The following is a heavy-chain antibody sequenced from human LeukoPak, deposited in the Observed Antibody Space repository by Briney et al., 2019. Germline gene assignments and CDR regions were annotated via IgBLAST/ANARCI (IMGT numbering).Heavy chain of an antibody. D-gene: IGHD5-18*01. Sequence: GASVKVSCKASGYTFTSYGISWVRQAPGQGLEWMGWISAYNGNTNYAQKFQGRVTITADESTSTAYMELSSLRSEDTAVYYCARDVRRGYSYGWGAYNWFDPWGQGTLVTVSS. CDR3: ARDVRRGYSYGWGAYNWFDP. CDR2: ISAYNGNT. CDR1: GYTFTSYG. J-gene: IGHJ5*02. V-gene: IGHV1-18*01.